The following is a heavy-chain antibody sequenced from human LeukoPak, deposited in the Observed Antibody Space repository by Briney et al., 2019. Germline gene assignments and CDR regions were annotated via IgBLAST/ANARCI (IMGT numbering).Heavy chain of an antibody. D-gene: IGHD1/OR15-1a*01. J-gene: IGHJ4*02. CDR1: GGSISSGGYY. CDR2: IYYSGTT. Sequence: SQNLSLTCTVSGGSISSGGYYWSWIRQHPGKGLEWIGYIYYSGTTYYNPSLKRRLTISIDTSKNQFSLKVTSVTAADTAVYYCARAAQNWNNAPYFDFWGQGTLVTVSS. CDR3: ARAAQNWNNAPYFDF. V-gene: IGHV4-31*03.